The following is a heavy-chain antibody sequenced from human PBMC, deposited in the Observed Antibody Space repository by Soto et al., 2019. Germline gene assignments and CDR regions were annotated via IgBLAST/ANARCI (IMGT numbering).Heavy chain of an antibody. CDR3: ARFGAEHAYYFDY. Sequence: QVQLQESGPGLVKPSETLSLTCTVSGGSVSSASYYWSWIRQPPGKGLEWIGYIYYSGSTNYNPSLKSRVTISVDTSKNQFSLKLSSVTAADTAVYYCARFGAEHAYYFDYWGQGTLVTVSS. CDR2: IYYSGST. V-gene: IGHV4-61*01. D-gene: IGHD3-16*01. J-gene: IGHJ4*02. CDR1: GGSVSSASYY.